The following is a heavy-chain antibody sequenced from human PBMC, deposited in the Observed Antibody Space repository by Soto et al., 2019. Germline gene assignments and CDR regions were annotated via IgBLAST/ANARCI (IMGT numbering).Heavy chain of an antibody. J-gene: IGHJ5*02. V-gene: IGHV2-5*02. CDR1: GFSLSTSGVG. CDR3: AHVKYYYDSSGYLYRWFDP. D-gene: IGHD3-22*01. Sequence: QITLKESGPTLVKPTQTLTLTCTFSGFSLSTSGVGVGWIRQPPGKALEWLALIYWDDDKRYSPSLKSRLTITKDTSKNQVVLTMTNMDPVDTATYYCAHVKYYYDSSGYLYRWFDPWGQGTLVTVSS. CDR2: IYWDDDK.